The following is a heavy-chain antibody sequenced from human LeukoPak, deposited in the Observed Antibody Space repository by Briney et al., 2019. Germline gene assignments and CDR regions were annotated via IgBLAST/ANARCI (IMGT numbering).Heavy chain of an antibody. J-gene: IGHJ3*02. V-gene: IGHV3-48*03. CDR2: ISSSGSTI. D-gene: IGHD3-10*01. CDR3: ARDQSSRARGAFDI. Sequence: PGGSLRLSCAASGFTFSSYEMNWVRQAPGKGLEWVSYISSSGSTIYCADSVKGRFTISRDNAKNSLYLQMNSLRAEDTAVYYCARDQSSRARGAFDIWGQGTMVTVSS. CDR1: GFTFSSYE.